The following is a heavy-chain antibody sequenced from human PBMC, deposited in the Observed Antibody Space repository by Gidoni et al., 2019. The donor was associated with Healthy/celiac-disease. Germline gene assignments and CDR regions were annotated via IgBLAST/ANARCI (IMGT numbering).Heavy chain of an antibody. V-gene: IGHV3-33*01. CDR1: GFTFSSYG. J-gene: IGHJ4*02. D-gene: IGHD6-19*01. CDR2: IWYDGSNK. Sequence: QVQLVESGGGVVQPGRSLRLSCAASGFTFSSYGMHWVRQAPGKGLEWVAVIWYDGSNKYYADSVKGRFTISRDKSKNTLYLQMNSLRAEDTAVYYCARGAGYSSGWYDYWGQGTLVTVSS. CDR3: ARGAGYSSGWYDY.